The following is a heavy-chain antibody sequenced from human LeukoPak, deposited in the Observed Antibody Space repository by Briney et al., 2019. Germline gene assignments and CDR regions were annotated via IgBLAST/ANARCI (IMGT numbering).Heavy chain of an antibody. V-gene: IGHV3-7*03. CDR3: ARDIVVVPAAP. CDR1: GFTFSSYW. D-gene: IGHD2-2*01. Sequence: GGSLRLSCAVSGFTFSSYWMSWVRQAPGKGLEWVANIKEDGSEKYYVDSVKGRFTISRDSAKNSLYLQMNSLRAGDTAVYYCARDIVVVPAAPWGQGTLVTVSS. CDR2: IKEDGSEK. J-gene: IGHJ5*02.